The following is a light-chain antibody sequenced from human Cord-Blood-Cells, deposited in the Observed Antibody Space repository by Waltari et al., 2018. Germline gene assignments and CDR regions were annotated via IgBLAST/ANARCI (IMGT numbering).Light chain of an antibody. CDR1: SSDVGGYHY. CDR3: SSYTSSSTYV. V-gene: IGLV2-14*01. J-gene: IGLJ1*01. Sequence: QSALTQPAPVSGSPGQSITISCTGTSSDVGGYHYVSWYQQHPGKAPKLMIYEVSNRPSGVSNRFSGSKSGNTASLTISGLQAEDEADYYCSSYTSSSTYVFGTGTKVTVL. CDR2: EVS.